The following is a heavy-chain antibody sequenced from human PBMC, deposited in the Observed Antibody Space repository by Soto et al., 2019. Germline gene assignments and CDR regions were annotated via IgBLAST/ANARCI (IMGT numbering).Heavy chain of an antibody. J-gene: IGHJ4*02. CDR2: IIPIFGTA. D-gene: IGHD6-6*01. V-gene: IGHV1-69*13. CDR3: APDPEYSSSEGFDGY. Sequence: SVKVSCKASGGTFSSYAISWVRQAPGQGLELMGGIIPIFGTANYAQKFQGRVTITAXXXXXXAXMXLXXXXSEXTAVYYCAPDPEYSSSEGFDGYWGQGTLVTVSS. CDR1: GGTFSSYA.